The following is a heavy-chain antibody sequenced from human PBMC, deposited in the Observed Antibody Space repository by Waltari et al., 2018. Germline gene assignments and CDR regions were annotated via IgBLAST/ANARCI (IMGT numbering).Heavy chain of an antibody. Sequence: EVQLVESGGGLVQPGGSLELSCQASDFTFSHYEMNWVRQAPGKGLEWISYISSSATAIYYADSVRGRFTVSRDNAKNSLFLQMNSLRAEDTAVYYCARGQENSYSFYYFDYWGQGSLVTVST. CDR2: ISSSATAI. J-gene: IGHJ4*02. V-gene: IGHV3-48*03. CDR3: ARGQENSYSFYYFDY. CDR1: DFTFSHYE. D-gene: IGHD5-18*01.